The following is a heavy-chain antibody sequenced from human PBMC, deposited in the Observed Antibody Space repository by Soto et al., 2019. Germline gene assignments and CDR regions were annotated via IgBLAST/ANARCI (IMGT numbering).Heavy chain of an antibody. Sequence: PGGSLRLSCEVSFSMFSSHGMHWVRQPPGKGLEWVAVIWYDGNDTSYADSVKGRFTISGDNSKNMLSLQMNSLGVEDTAIYYCARDQSSTFKGGMDVWGQGTTVTVSS. CDR3: ARDQSSTFKGGMDV. J-gene: IGHJ6*02. D-gene: IGHD6-13*01. CDR1: FSMFSSHG. V-gene: IGHV3-33*01. CDR2: IWYDGNDT.